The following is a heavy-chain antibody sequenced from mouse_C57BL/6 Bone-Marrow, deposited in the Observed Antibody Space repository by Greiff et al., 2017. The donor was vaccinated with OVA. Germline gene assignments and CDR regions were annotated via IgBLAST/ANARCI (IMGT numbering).Heavy chain of an antibody. CDR1: GYTFTSYW. J-gene: IGHJ2*01. CDR2: IYPGNSDT. Sequence: EVQLQQSGTVLARPGASVKMSCKTSGYTFTSYWMHWVKQRPGQGLEWIGAIYPGNSDTSYNQKFKGKAKLTAVTSASTAYMELSSLTNEDSSVYYCTNLYGNWECYWGQGTTLTVSS. CDR3: TNLYGNWECY. D-gene: IGHD2-1*01. V-gene: IGHV1-5*01.